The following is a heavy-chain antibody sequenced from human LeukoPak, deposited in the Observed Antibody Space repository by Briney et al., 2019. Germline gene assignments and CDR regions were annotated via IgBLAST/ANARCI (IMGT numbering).Heavy chain of an antibody. CDR2: IYHSGST. Sequence: SETLSLTCTVSGGSISSGGYYWSWIRQPPGKGLEWIGYIYHSGSTYYNPSLKSRVTISVDRSKNQFSLKLSSVTAADTAVYYCARDSTSSSSTDYWGQGTLVTVSS. CDR1: GGSISSGGYY. J-gene: IGHJ4*02. V-gene: IGHV4-30-2*01. D-gene: IGHD6-6*01. CDR3: ARDSTSSSSTDY.